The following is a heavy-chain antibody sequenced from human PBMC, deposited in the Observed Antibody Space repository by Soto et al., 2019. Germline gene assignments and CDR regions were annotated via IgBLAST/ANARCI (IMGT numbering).Heavy chain of an antibody. CDR3: ARARRWLQPILDY. V-gene: IGHV1-69*06. J-gene: IGHJ4*02. CDR2: IIPIFGTA. D-gene: IGHD5-12*01. Sequence: SVKVSCKASGGTFSSYAISWVRQAPVQGLEWMGGIIPIFGTANYAQKFQGRVTITADKSTSTAYMELSSLRSEDTAVYYCARARRWLQPILDYWGQGTRVTVSS. CDR1: GGTFSSYA.